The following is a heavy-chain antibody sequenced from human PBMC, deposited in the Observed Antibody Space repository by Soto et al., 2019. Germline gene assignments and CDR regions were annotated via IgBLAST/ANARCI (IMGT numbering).Heavy chain of an antibody. CDR1: GFTFSNYG. V-gene: IGHV3-30*03. CDR3: ASPRSSGSYYFDY. D-gene: IGHD3-10*01. Sequence: QVQLVESGGGVVQPGRSLRLSCAASGFTFSNYGMHWVRQAPGKGLEWVAVVSSDGSEKYYADSVKGRFTISRDHAKNTMYLQMNSLRDDDTSIYYCASPRSSGSYYFDYWGQGNLVTVSS. J-gene: IGHJ4*02. CDR2: VSSDGSEK.